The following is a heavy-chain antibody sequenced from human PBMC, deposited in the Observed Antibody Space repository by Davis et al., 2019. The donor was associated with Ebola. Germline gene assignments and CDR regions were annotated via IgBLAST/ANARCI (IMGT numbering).Heavy chain of an antibody. CDR1: GFAFNEYA. Sequence: GESLKISCEASGFAFNEYAMNWVRQAPGKGLEWLAVISFDGRYNFYAGAVKGRFTISRDNSKNTVNLQMNSLGREDTAVYYCARGKLRLLESPLMDVWGQGTTVTVSS. D-gene: IGHD3-3*01. CDR3: ARGKLRLLESPLMDV. CDR2: ISFDGRYN. J-gene: IGHJ6*02. V-gene: IGHV3-30*04.